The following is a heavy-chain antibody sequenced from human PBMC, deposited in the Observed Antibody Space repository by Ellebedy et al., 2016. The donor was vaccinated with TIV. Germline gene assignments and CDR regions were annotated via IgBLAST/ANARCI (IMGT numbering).Heavy chain of an antibody. Sequence: AASVKVSCKTSGYTFTSYGVSWVRQAPGQELEWMGWISGLNGKTKYARTVQGRVTLTTDTAARTVYMELTSLRSDDTAVYYCARAIVSSLPAAIRYWGQGTLVTVSS. V-gene: IGHV1-18*01. J-gene: IGHJ4*02. CDR3: ARAIVSSLPAAIRY. CDR1: GYTFTSYG. D-gene: IGHD2-2*01. CDR2: ISGLNGKT.